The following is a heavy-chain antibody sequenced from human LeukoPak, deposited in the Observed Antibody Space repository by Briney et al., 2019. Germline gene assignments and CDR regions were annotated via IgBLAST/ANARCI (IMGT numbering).Heavy chain of an antibody. CDR1: GYSFTSYW. J-gene: IGHJ5*02. CDR2: IYPGDSDT. D-gene: IGHD3-10*01. CDR3: ARLLMVRGVIGGWFDP. Sequence: GESLKISCKASGYSFTSYWIGWVRPMPGKGLEWMGIIYPGDSDTRYSPSFQGQVTISADKSISTAYLQWSSLKASDTAMYYCARLLMVRGVIGGWFDPWGQGTLVTVSS. V-gene: IGHV5-51*01.